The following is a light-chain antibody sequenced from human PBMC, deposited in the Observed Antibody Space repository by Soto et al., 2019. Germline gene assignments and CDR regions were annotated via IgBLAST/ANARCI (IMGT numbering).Light chain of an antibody. CDR3: QAWDSSTVV. Sequence: SYELTQPPSVSVSPGQTASITCSGDKSGDKYACWYQQKPGQSPVLVIYQDTKRPSGIPERFFGSNSGNTATLTISGTQAMDEADYYCQAWDSSTVVFGGGTKVTVL. CDR2: QDT. CDR1: KSGDKY. V-gene: IGLV3-1*01. J-gene: IGLJ2*01.